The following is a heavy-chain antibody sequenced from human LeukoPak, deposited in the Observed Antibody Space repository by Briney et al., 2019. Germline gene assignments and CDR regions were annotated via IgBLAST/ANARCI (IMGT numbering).Heavy chain of an antibody. D-gene: IGHD3-22*01. CDR1: GLTVTNAW. Sequence: GGSLRLSCSASGLTVTNAWMNWVRQAPGEGLDWVGRIASKTDGGATDYAAPVKGRFTISRDDSKSTLNLQMNSLKTEDTAVYYCTTDRLYFDYWGQGTLVTVSS. J-gene: IGHJ4*02. CDR3: TTDRLYFDY. V-gene: IGHV3-15*07. CDR2: IASKTDGGAT.